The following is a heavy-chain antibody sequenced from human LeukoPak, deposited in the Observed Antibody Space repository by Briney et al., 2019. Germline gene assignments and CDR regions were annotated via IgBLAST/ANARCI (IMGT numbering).Heavy chain of an antibody. CDR1: GGSITSYY. J-gene: IGHJ6*03. D-gene: IGHD3-10*01. CDR2: IYFSGIT. V-gene: IGHV4-59*01. CDR3: ARDDGSGSDSMDV. Sequence: PSETLSLTCTVSGGSITSYYWSWIRQPPGKGLEWIGYIYFSGITNYNPSLKSRITISVDTSKNQFSLKLSSVTAADTAVYYCARDDGSGSDSMDVWGKGTTVTVSS.